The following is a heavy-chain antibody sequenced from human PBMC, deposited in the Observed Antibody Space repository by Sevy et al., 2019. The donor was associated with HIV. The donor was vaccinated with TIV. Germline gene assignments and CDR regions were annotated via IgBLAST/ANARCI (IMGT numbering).Heavy chain of an antibody. V-gene: IGHV4-61*02. D-gene: IGHD2-2*01. CDR1: AGSISSGNYY. CDR3: ARESGDCSSTSCYEGVFDY. J-gene: IGHJ4*02. Sequence: SDTLSLTCTVSAGSISSGNYYWSWIRQPAGKGLEWIGRIYTSGSTNYNPSLKSRVTISVDTSKSQFSLKLSSVTAADTAVYYCARESGDCSSTSCYEGVFDYWGQGTLVTVSS. CDR2: IYTSGST.